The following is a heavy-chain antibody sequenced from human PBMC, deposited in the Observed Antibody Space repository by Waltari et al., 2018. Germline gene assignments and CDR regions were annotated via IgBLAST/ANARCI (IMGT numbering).Heavy chain of an antibody. V-gene: IGHV4-4*09. CDR2: IYTSGIT. CDR3: ASHYYDSSGYYMGYYYYYMDV. J-gene: IGHJ6*03. CDR1: GGSISSYY. Sequence: QVQLQESGPGLVKPSETLSLTCTVSGGSISSYYWSWIRQPPGKGLEWIGYIYTSGITNYNPSLKSRVTISVDTSKNQFSLKLSSVTAADTAVYYCASHYYDSSGYYMGYYYYYMDVWGKGTTVTVSS. D-gene: IGHD3-22*01.